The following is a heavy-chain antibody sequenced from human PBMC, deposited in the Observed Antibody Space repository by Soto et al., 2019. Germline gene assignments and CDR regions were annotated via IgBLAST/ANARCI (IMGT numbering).Heavy chain of an antibody. Sequence: QVQLVQSGAEVKKPGAAVRVSCKASGYTLTSYVINWVRQANGQGLEWMGWMNPNSGNTGYAQKFQGRVTMTRNTSISTAYMELSSLRSEDTAVYYCAREGTIRGDDYWGQGTLVTVSS. CDR1: GYTLTSYV. V-gene: IGHV1-8*01. CDR3: AREGTIRGDDY. J-gene: IGHJ4*02. D-gene: IGHD2-2*02. CDR2: MNPNSGNT.